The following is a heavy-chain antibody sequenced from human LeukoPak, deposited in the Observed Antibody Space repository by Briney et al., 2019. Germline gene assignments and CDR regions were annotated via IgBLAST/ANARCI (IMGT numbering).Heavy chain of an antibody. CDR2: ISGSGGST. CDR3: ARDNEWLLAFDI. V-gene: IGHV3-23*01. CDR1: GFTFSSYA. J-gene: IGHJ3*02. D-gene: IGHD3-3*01. Sequence: GGSLRLSCAASGFTFSSYAMSWVRQAPGKGLEWVSAISGSGGSTYYADSVKGRFTISRDNSKNTLYLQMNSLRAEDTAVYYCARDNEWLLAFDIWGQGTMVTVSS.